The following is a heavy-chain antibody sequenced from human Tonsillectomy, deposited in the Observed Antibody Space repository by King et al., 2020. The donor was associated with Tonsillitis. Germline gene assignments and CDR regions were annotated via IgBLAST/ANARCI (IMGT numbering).Heavy chain of an antibody. V-gene: IGHV3-30-3*01. CDR3: ARERPGRAFDI. CDR1: GFTFSSYA. Sequence: VQLVESGGGVVHPGRSLRLSCAAAGFTFSSYAMHWVRQAPGKGLECVAVISYDGSNKYYADSVKGRFTISRDNSKNTLYLQMNSLRAEDTAVYYCARERPGRAFDIWGQGTMVTVSS. J-gene: IGHJ3*02. CDR2: ISYDGSNK. D-gene: IGHD1-26*01.